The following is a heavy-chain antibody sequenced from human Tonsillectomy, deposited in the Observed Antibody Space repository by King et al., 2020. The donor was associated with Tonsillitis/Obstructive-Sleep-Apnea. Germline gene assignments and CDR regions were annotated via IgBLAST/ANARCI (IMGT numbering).Heavy chain of an antibody. CDR3: VRGTVDTAIFDY. CDR2: MNPNSGNT. J-gene: IGHJ4*02. D-gene: IGHD5-18*01. CDR1: GYTFTSYD. V-gene: IGHV1-8*01. Sequence: VQLVESGAEVKKPGASVKVSCKASGYTFTSYDINWVRQATGQGLEWMGWMNPNSGNTGYAQKFQGRVTVTRNTSISTAYMELSSLRSEDTAVYYCVRGTVDTAIFDYWGQGTLVTVSS.